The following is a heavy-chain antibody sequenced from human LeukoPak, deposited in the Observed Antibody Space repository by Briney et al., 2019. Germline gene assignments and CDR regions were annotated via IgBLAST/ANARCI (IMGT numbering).Heavy chain of an antibody. V-gene: IGHV4-34*01. D-gene: IGHD1-14*01. CDR3: ARGRYIPLTL. J-gene: IGHJ4*02. CDR1: GGSFSGYY. Sequence: SETLSLTCAVYGGSFSGYYWSWIRQPPGKGLEWIGEINHSGSTNYNPSLKSRVTISVDTSKNQFSLKLSSVTAADTAVYYCARGRYIPLTLWGQGTLVTVS. CDR2: INHSGST.